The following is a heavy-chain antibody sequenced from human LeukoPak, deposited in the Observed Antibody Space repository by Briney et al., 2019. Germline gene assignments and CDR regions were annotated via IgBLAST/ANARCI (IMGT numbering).Heavy chain of an antibody. J-gene: IGHJ4*02. D-gene: IGHD2-15*01. CDR3: AKDPGDIVVVVAAHFDY. CDR1: GFTFSSYG. Sequence: ARSLRLSCAASGFTFSSYGMHWVSQAPGKGLEWVAVISYDGSNKYYADSVKGRFTISRDNSKNTLYLRMNSLRAEDTAVYYCAKDPGDIVVVVAAHFDYWGQGTLVTVSS. V-gene: IGHV3-30*18. CDR2: ISYDGSNK.